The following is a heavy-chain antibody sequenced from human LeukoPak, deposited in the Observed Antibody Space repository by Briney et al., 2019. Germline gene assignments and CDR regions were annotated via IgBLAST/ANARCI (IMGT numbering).Heavy chain of an antibody. CDR1: GYTFTGYY. V-gene: IGHV1-2*02. CDR2: ISPNSGGT. J-gene: IGHJ3*02. CDR3: ARAQDVLADDAFDI. Sequence: ASVKVSCKASGYTFTGYYMHWVRQAPGQGLEWMGWISPNSGGTNYAQKFQGRVTMIRDTSISTAYMELSRLRSDDTAVYYCARAQDVLADDAFDIWGQGTMVTVSS. D-gene: IGHD2-15*01.